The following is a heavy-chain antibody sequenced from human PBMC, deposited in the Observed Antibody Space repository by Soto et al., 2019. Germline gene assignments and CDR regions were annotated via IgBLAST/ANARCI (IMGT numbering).Heavy chain of an antibody. J-gene: IGHJ4*02. CDR2: IKQDGSEK. Sequence: EVQLVESGGGLVQPGGSLRLSCAASGFTYSRYWMSWVRQAPGKGLEWVANIKQDGSEKYYVDSVKGRFTISRDNAKNSRYLQMNSLRAEDTAVYYCARDTAGGLDHWGQGTLVTVSS. CDR1: GFTYSRYW. V-gene: IGHV3-7*01. CDR3: ARDTAGGLDH. D-gene: IGHD2-15*01.